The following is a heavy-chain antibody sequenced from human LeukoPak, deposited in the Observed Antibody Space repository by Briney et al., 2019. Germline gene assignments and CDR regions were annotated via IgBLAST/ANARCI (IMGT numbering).Heavy chain of an antibody. CDR2: IYYSGNP. D-gene: IGHD4-17*01. J-gene: IGHJ5*02. V-gene: IGHV4-39*01. CDR3: ARHTYGDLYNWFDP. Sequence: PETLSLTCTVSGGSISSSSYYWGWIRQPPGKGLEWFGSIYYSGNPYYNPSLKCRVTISVATSKNQFSLKLSSVTAADTAVYYCARHTYGDLYNWFDPWGQGTLVTVSS. CDR1: GGSISSSSYY.